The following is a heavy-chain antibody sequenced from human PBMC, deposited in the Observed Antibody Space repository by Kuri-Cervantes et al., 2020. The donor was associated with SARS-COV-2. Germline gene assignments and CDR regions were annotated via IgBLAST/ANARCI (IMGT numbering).Heavy chain of an antibody. J-gene: IGHJ4*02. D-gene: IGHD3-3*01. CDR1: GVSISSYY. Sequence: GSLRLSCTVPGVSISSYYWSWIRQPPGKGLEWIGYIYYSGSTNYNPSLKSRVTISVDTSKNQFSLKLSSVTAADTAVYYCARWPSWSGSIDYWGQGTLVTVSS. V-gene: IGHV4-59*01. CDR2: IYYSGST. CDR3: ARWPSWSGSIDY.